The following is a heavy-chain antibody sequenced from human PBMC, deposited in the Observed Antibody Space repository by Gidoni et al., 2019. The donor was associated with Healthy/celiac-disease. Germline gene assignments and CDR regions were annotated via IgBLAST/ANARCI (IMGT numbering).Heavy chain of an antibody. Sequence: QVQLVESGGGVVQPGRSLRLSCAASGFTFSSYAMHWVRQAPGKGLEWVAVISYDGSNKYYADSVKGRFTISRDNSKNTLYLQMNSLRAEDTAVYYCARDFWSGSEYYGMDVWGQGTTVTVSS. CDR2: ISYDGSNK. D-gene: IGHD3-3*01. V-gene: IGHV3-30*01. J-gene: IGHJ6*02. CDR1: GFTFSSYA. CDR3: ARDFWSGSEYYGMDV.